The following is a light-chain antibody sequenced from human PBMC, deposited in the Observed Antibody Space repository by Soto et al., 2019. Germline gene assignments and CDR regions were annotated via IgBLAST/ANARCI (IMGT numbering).Light chain of an antibody. Sequence: DIPMTQSPSTLSASVGDRVTITCRASQSISSWLAWYQQKPGKAPKLLIYKASSLESGVPSRFSGSGSGTEFTLTSSSLQPDDFATYYCQQYKSYPYTFGQGTKLEIK. CDR2: KAS. CDR3: QQYKSYPYT. J-gene: IGKJ2*01. CDR1: QSISSW. V-gene: IGKV1-5*03.